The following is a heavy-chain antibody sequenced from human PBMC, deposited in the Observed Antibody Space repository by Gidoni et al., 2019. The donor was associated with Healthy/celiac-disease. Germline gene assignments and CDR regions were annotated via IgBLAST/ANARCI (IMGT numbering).Heavy chain of an antibody. D-gene: IGHD6-13*01. CDR3: AKDLVRQTEPPDKVTWFDP. J-gene: IGHJ5*02. Sequence: EVQLLESGGGLVQPGGSLRLSCAASGFTFSSYAMSWVRQAPGKGLEWVSAISGSGGSTYYADSVKGRFTISRDNSKNTLYLQMNSLRAEDTAVYYCAKDLVRQTEPPDKVTWFDPWGQGTLVTVSS. CDR2: ISGSGGST. V-gene: IGHV3-23*01. CDR1: GFTFSSYA.